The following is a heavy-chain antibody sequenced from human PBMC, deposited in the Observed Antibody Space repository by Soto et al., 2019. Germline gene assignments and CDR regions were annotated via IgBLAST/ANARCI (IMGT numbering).Heavy chain of an antibody. D-gene: IGHD2-2*01. V-gene: IGHV4-39*01. CDR3: ARHRDCSSISCYGGIDY. Sequence: PSETLSLTCTFSGGSVSSSSHCWGLIRQPPGKGLEWIGSMYHSGSTDHNPSLKSRVTISVDTSKNQFSLKLSSVTAADTAVYYCARHRDCSSISCYGGIDYWGQGTLVTVSS. CDR1: GGSVSSSSHC. J-gene: IGHJ4*02. CDR2: MYHSGST.